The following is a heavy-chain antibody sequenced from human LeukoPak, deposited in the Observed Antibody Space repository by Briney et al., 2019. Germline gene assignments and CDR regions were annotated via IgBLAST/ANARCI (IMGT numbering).Heavy chain of an antibody. J-gene: IGHJ4*02. CDR2: IYYSGNT. CDR3: ARQTGSGLFTLP. D-gene: IGHD3/OR15-3a*01. CDR1: GDSISTSNSY. Sequence: PSETLSLTCTVSGDSISTSNSYWGWIRQPPGKGLEWIGSIYYSGNTYYNASLKSRVTISVDTSKNQFSLKLTSVTAADTAMYYCARQTGSGLFTLPGGQGTLVTVSS. V-gene: IGHV4-39*01.